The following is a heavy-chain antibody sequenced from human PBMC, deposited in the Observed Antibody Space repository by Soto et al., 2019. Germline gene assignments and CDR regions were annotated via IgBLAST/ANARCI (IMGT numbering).Heavy chain of an antibody. D-gene: IGHD4-17*01. Sequence: PSETLSLTCAVSGDSISSGGYSWSWIRQPPGKGLEWIGYIYHSGITYYNPSLKSRVTISVDRSKNQFSLKLNSVTAADTAVYYCARFYGDYYNWFDPWGQGTLVTVSS. CDR1: GDSISSGGYS. J-gene: IGHJ5*02. CDR3: ARFYGDYYNWFDP. CDR2: IYHSGIT. V-gene: IGHV4-30-2*01.